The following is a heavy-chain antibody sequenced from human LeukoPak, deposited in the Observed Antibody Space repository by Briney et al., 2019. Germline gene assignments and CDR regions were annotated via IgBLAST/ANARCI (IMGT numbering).Heavy chain of an antibody. D-gene: IGHD3-10*01. V-gene: IGHV1-69*05. CDR2: TIPIFGTA. Sequence: GASVKVSCKASGGTFSSYAISCVRQAPGQGLEWMGGTIPIFGTANYAQKFQGRVTITTDESTSTAYMELSSLRSEDTAVYYCAREWHGSGSYYIDWFDPWGQGTLVTVSS. J-gene: IGHJ5*02. CDR3: AREWHGSGSYYIDWFDP. CDR1: GGTFSSYA.